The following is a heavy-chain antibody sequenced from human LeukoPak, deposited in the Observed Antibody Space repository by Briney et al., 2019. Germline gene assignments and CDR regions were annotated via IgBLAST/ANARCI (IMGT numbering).Heavy chain of an antibody. J-gene: IGHJ3*02. V-gene: IGHV5-51*01. Sequence: PGESLKISCKGSGYSFTSYWIGWLRQMPGKGLEWMGIIYPGDSDTRYSPSFQGQVTISADKSISTAYLQWSSLKASATAMYYCGGGYCSSTSCPRDAFDIWGQGTMVTVSS. CDR2: IYPGDSDT. D-gene: IGHD2-2*01. CDR1: GYSFTSYW. CDR3: GGGYCSSTSCPRDAFDI.